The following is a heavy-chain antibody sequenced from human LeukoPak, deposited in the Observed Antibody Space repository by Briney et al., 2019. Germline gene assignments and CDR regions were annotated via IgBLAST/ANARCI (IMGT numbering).Heavy chain of an antibody. D-gene: IGHD4-11*01. CDR3: ARDLSLRTTVTFFDY. Sequence: GGSLRLSCAASGCTFDDYVMHWVRQAPGKGLEWVSGISWNGGSVGYADSVKGRFTISRDNANNSLYLQMNSLRAEDTAVYYCARDLSLRTTVTFFDYWGQGTLVTVSS. J-gene: IGHJ4*02. CDR1: GCTFDDYV. V-gene: IGHV3-9*01. CDR2: ISWNGGSV.